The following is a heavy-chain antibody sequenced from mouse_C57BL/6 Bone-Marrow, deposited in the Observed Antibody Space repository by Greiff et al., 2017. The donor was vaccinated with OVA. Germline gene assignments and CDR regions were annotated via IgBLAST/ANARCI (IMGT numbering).Heavy chain of an antibody. CDR3: ASRYGNYGFAY. CDR2: INPYNGGT. CDR1: GYTFTDYY. Sequence: VQLQQSGPVLVKPGASVKMSCKASGYTFTDYYMNWVKQSHGKSLEWIGVINPYNGGTSYNQKFKGKATLTVDKSSSTAYMELNSLTSEDSEVYYCASRYGNYGFAYWGQGTLVTVSA. V-gene: IGHV1-19*01. D-gene: IGHD2-1*01. J-gene: IGHJ3*01.